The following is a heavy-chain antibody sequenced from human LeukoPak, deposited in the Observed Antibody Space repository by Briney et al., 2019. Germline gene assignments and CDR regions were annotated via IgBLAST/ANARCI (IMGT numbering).Heavy chain of an antibody. V-gene: IGHV4-39*07. CDR3: ARGKKEIGSYYPHPFDS. Sequence: SETLSLICTVSGDSISSSSYYWGWIRQPPGKGLEWIGSIYYSGSTYYNPSLKSRVTISVDTSKNQFSLKLSSVTAADTAVYYCARGKKEIGSYYPHPFDSWGQGTLVSVSS. CDR1: GDSISSSSYY. J-gene: IGHJ4*02. D-gene: IGHD1-26*01. CDR2: IYYSGST.